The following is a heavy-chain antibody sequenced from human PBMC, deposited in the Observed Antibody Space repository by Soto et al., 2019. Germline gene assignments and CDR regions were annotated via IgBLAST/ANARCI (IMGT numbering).Heavy chain of an antibody. CDR2: INPSGGST. J-gene: IGHJ6*02. D-gene: IGHD2-2*01. Sequence: ASVKVSCKASGYTFTSYYMHWVRQAPGQGLEWMGIINPSGGSTSYAQKFQGRVTMTRDTSTSTVYMELSSLRSEDTAVYYCARGFVPIVVVPAAPKDYYYYYGMDVWGQGTTVTVSS. V-gene: IGHV1-46*01. CDR1: GYTFTSYY. CDR3: ARGFVPIVVVPAAPKDYYYYYGMDV.